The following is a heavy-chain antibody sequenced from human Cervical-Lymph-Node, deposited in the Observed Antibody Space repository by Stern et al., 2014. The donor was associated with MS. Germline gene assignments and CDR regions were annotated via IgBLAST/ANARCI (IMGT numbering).Heavy chain of an antibody. Sequence: EVQLVGSGGGLVQPGRSLRLSCTASGLTFNDYSMHWVRQVPGKGLECVSVSSWNSRVNAYADSVKGLFTISRDNAKNALYLQMNSLRPEDTALYYCVKDVDSTIAFSFDSWGQGTLVTVSS. CDR1: GLTFNDYS. J-gene: IGHJ4*02. V-gene: IGHV3-9*01. CDR3: VKDVDSTIAFSFDS. D-gene: IGHD3-3*02. CDR2: SSWNSRVN.